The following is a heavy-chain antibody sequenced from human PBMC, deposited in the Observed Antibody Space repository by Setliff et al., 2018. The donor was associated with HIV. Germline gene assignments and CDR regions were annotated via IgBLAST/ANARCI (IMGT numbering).Heavy chain of an antibody. Sequence: GESLKISCKGSGYTFTNYWIGWVRQMPGKGLECMGIIYPGDPDTRYSPSFQGQVTISADKSISTAYLQWSSLKASDTAMFYCARPRRPYSGSYYDGFDIWGQGTMVTVSS. CDR3: ARPRRPYSGSYYDGFDI. V-gene: IGHV5-51*01. CDR2: IYPGDPDT. J-gene: IGHJ3*02. CDR1: GYTFTNYW. D-gene: IGHD1-26*01.